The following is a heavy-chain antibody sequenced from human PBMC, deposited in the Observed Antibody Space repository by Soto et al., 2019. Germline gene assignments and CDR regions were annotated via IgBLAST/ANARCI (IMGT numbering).Heavy chain of an antibody. CDR1: GGSITSSSSY. J-gene: IGHJ4*02. D-gene: IGHD2-15*01. Sequence: SETLSLTCTVSGGSITSSSSYWGWIRQPPGKGLEWIGEINHSGSTNYNPSLKSRVTISVDTSKNQFSLKLSSVTAADTAVYYCARAGYCSGGSCYPSGLDYWGQGTLVTVSS. V-gene: IGHV4-39*07. CDR2: INHSGST. CDR3: ARAGYCSGGSCYPSGLDY.